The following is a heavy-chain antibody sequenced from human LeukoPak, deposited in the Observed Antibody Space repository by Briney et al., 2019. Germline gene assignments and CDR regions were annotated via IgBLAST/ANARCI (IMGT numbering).Heavy chain of an antibody. V-gene: IGHV3-23*01. CDR2: ISGSGGST. CDR1: GFTVISNY. D-gene: IGHD3-9*01. Sequence: PGKSLRLSCAASGFTVISNYMSWVRQAPGKGLEWVSAISGSGGSTYYADSVKGRFTISRDNSKNTLYLQMNSLRAEDTAVYYCAKSPGNILTGYYPPPWGQGTLVTVSS. J-gene: IGHJ4*02. CDR3: AKSPGNILTGYYPPP.